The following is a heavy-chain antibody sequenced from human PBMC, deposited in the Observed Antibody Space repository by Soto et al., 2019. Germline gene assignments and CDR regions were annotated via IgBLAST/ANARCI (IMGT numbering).Heavy chain of an antibody. CDR2: ISYDGSNK. J-gene: IGHJ6*02. CDR1: GFTFSSYA. V-gene: IGHV3-30-3*01. D-gene: IGHD3-3*01. Sequence: PGGSLRLSCAASGFTFSSYAMHWVRQAPGKGLEWVAVISYDGSNKYYADSVKGRFTISRDNSKNTLYLQMNSLRAEDTAVYYCARDTKNYDFWSGYYTVGYYYYGMDVWGQGTTVTVSS. CDR3: ARDTKNYDFWSGYYTVGYYYYGMDV.